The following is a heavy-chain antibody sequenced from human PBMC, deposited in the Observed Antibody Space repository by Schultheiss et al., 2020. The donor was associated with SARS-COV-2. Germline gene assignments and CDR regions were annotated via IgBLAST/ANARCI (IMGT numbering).Heavy chain of an antibody. Sequence: GGSLRLSCAASGFTFSSYGMHWVRQAPGKGLEWVALISYDASKKYYADSVKGRFTVSRDNSINTLYLQMNSLRAEDTALYYCATGTTGPEYWGQGTLVTVSS. CDR2: ISYDASKK. V-gene: IGHV3-30*03. CDR3: ATGTTGPEY. D-gene: IGHD2-8*02. J-gene: IGHJ4*02. CDR1: GFTFSSYG.